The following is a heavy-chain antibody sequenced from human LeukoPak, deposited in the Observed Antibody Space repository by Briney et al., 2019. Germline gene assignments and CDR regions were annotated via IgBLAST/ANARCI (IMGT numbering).Heavy chain of an antibody. J-gene: IGHJ5*01. D-gene: IGHD1-7*01. CDR1: GGSISSSSYS. V-gene: IGHV4-61*05. CDR2: IYYSGST. CDR3: ARYNWNSAWFDP. Sequence: SETLSLTCTVSGGSISSSSYSWGWIRQSPGKGLEWIGYIYYSGSTNYNPSLKSRVTISVDTSKNQFSLKLSSVTAADTAVYYCARYNWNSAWFDPWGQGTLVTVSS.